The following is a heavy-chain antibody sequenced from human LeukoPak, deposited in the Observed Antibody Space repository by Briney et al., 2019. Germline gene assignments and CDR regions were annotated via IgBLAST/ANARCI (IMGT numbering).Heavy chain of an antibody. V-gene: IGHV4-34*01. CDR2: INHSGST. D-gene: IGHD3-3*01. CDR3: ARRRYDFWSGYSSFDP. J-gene: IGHJ5*02. Sequence: SETLSLTCAVYGGSFSGYYWSWIRQPPGKGLEWIGEINHSGSTNYNPSLKSRVTISVDTSKNQFSLKLSSVTAADTAVYYCARRRYDFWSGYSSFDPWGQGTLVTVSS. CDR1: GGSFSGYY.